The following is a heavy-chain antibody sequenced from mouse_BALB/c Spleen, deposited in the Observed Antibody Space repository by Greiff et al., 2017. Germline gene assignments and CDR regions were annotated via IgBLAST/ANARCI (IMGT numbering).Heavy chain of an antibody. CDR1: GYAFTNYL. V-gene: IGHV1-54*01. J-gene: IGHJ4*01. CDR2: INPGSGGT. CDR3: AGRQLGVYYAMDY. Sequence: QVQLQQSGAELVRPGTSVKVSCKASGYAFTNYLIEWVKQRPGQGLEWIGVINPGSGGTNYNEKFKGKATLTADKSSSTAYMQLSSLTSDDSAVYFYAGRQLGVYYAMDYWGQGTSVTVSS. D-gene: IGHD3-2*01.